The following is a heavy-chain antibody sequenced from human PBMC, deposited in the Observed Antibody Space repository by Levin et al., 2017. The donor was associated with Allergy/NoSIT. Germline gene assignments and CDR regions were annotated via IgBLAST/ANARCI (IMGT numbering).Heavy chain of an antibody. CDR1: GFTFSNAW. D-gene: IGHD5-18*01. Sequence: GGSLRLSCAASGFTFSNAWMSWVRQAPGKGLEWVGRIKSKTDGGTTDYAAPVKGRFTISRDDSKNTLYLQMNSLKTEDTAVYYCTTDLDTAMPTGAFDIWGQGTMVTVSS. CDR2: IKSKTDGGTT. J-gene: IGHJ3*02. CDR3: TTDLDTAMPTGAFDI. V-gene: IGHV3-15*01.